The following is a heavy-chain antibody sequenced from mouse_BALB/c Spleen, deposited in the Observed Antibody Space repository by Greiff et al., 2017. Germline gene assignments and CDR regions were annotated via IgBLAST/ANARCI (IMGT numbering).Heavy chain of an antibody. CDR2: INPYNDGT. D-gene: IGHD2-14*01. CDR3: ARWFLYRYDETGYAMDY. V-gene: IGHV1-14*01. Sequence: VQLQQSGPELVKPGASVKMSCKASGYTFTSYVMHWVKQKPGQGLEWIGYINPYNDGTKYNEKFKGKATLTSDKSSSTAYMELSSLTSEDSAVYYCARWFLYRYDETGYAMDYWGQGTSVTVSS. J-gene: IGHJ4*01. CDR1: GYTFTSYV.